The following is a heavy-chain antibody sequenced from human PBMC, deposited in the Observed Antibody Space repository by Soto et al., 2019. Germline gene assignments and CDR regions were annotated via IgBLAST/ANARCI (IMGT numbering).Heavy chain of an antibody. CDR1: DGSISSGGYY. V-gene: IGHV4-31*03. CDR2: IYYSGST. CDR3: ARVPFGSNGVTYFDY. D-gene: IGHD1-26*01. J-gene: IGHJ4*02. Sequence: SETLSLTNTVSDGSISSGGYYWSWIRRHPGKGLEWIGYIYYSGSTYYNPSLKSRVTISVDTSKNQFSLKLTSVTAADTAVYYCARVPFGSNGVTYFDYWGQGTLVTVSS.